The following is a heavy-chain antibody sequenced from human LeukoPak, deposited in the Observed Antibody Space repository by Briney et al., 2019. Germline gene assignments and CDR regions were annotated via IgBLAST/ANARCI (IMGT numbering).Heavy chain of an antibody. V-gene: IGHV1-18*01. CDR1: GYTFSNYA. J-gene: IGHJ4*02. D-gene: IGHD1-26*01. CDR3: ARDPGTYTGSYYSLN. Sequence: ASVKVSCKASGYTFSNYAITWVRQAPGQGLEWMGWISGDNGQTKCAQNFQDRVTMTTDTPTSTAYLELKSLRSDDTAVYYCARDPGTYTGSYYSLNWGQGTLVTV. CDR2: ISGDNGQT.